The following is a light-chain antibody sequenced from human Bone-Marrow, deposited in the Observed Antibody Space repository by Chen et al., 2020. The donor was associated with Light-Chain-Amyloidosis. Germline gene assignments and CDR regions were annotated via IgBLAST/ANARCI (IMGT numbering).Light chain of an antibody. CDR2: RDT. Sequence: SYELTQPPSVSVSPGQTARITCSGDDLPTKYAYWYQQKPGQAPVLVIHRDTERPSGISERFSGSRSGTTATLTISGVQAEDEADYHCQSADSSGTYEVIFGGVTKLTVL. CDR1: DLPTKY. V-gene: IGLV3-25*03. J-gene: IGLJ2*01. CDR3: QSADSSGTYEVI.